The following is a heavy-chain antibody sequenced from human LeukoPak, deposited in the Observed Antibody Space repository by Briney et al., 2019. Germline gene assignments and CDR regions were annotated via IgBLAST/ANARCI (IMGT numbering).Heavy chain of an antibody. D-gene: IGHD2-2*01. Sequence: PGRSLRLSCAASGFTFSSYWMHWVRQAPGKGLVWVSRINTDGSSTSYADSVKGRFTISRDNAKNTLYLQMNSLRAEDTAVYYCARARGYCSSTSCYRLDYWGQGTLVTVSS. CDR1: GFTFSSYW. CDR2: INTDGSST. J-gene: IGHJ4*02. V-gene: IGHV3-74*01. CDR3: ARARGYCSSTSCYRLDY.